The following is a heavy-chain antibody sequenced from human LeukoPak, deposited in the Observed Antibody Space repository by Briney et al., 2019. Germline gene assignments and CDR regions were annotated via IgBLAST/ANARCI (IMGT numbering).Heavy chain of an antibody. CDR1: GYTFTSYG. CDR2: IIAYNGNT. V-gene: IGHV1-18*01. Sequence: ASVKVSCKASGYTFTSYGISWVRQAPGQGLEWMVWIIAYNGNTNYAQKLQGRVTITTDTSTSTAYMELRSLRSDATAVYYCAREVREQQLEEDYWGQGTLVTVSS. CDR3: AREVREQQLEEDY. D-gene: IGHD6-13*01. J-gene: IGHJ4*02.